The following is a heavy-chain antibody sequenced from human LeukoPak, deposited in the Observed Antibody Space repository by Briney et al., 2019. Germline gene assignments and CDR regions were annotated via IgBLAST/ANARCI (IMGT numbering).Heavy chain of an antibody. J-gene: IGHJ5*02. D-gene: IGHD6-19*01. V-gene: IGHV4-30-4*01. CDR1: GGSISSGDYY. CDR2: IYYSGST. Sequence: SETLSLTCTVSGGSISSGDYYWSWIRQPPGKGLEWIGCIYYSGSTYYNPSLKSRVTISVDTSKNQFSLKLSSVTAADTAVYYCAYSSGWYWFDPWGQGTLVTVSS. CDR3: AYSSGWYWFDP.